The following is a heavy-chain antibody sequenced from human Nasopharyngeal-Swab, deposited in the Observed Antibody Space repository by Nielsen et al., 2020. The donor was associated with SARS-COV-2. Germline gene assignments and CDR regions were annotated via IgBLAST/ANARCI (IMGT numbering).Heavy chain of an antibody. J-gene: IGHJ3*01. D-gene: IGHD4-17*01. V-gene: IGHV1-18*01. Sequence: ASVKVSCKASGFIFTNYGITWVRQAPGQGLERMGWISAYNGNTDFGQKFQDRVTMTTDTSTSTAYMEMRSLRSDDTAIYYCARGSGASPADAFDLWGHGQWSPSPQ. CDR1: GFIFTNYG. CDR3: ARGSGASPADAFDL. CDR2: ISAYNGNT.